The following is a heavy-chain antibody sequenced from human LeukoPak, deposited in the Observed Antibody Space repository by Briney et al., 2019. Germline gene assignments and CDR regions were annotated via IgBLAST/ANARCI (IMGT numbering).Heavy chain of an antibody. Sequence: GGSLRLSCAASGFTFSSYAMSWVRQAPGKGLEWVSGISGSGDSTYYADSVKGRVTISRDNSKNTLYLQMNSLRAEDTAVYYCAKDRSSADYYIAYFDYWGQGTLVTVSS. V-gene: IGHV3-23*01. CDR1: GFTFSSYA. CDR3: AKDRSSADYYIAYFDY. CDR2: ISGSGDST. J-gene: IGHJ4*02. D-gene: IGHD3-22*01.